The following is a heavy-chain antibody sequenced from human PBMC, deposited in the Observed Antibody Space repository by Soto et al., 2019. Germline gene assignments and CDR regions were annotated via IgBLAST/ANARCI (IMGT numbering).Heavy chain of an antibody. CDR3: ARHKVHSSSWYRPETPFDY. J-gene: IGHJ4*02. Sequence: GESLKISCKGSGYSFTSYWIGWVRQMPGKGLEWMGIIYPGDSDTRYSPSFQGQVTISADKSISTAYLQWSSLKASDTAMYYCARHKVHSSSWYRPETPFDYWGQGTLVTVSS. CDR2: IYPGDSDT. D-gene: IGHD6-13*01. V-gene: IGHV5-51*01. CDR1: GYSFTSYW.